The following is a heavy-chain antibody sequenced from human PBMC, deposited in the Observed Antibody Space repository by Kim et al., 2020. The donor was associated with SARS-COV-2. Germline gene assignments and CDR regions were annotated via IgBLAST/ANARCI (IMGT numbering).Heavy chain of an antibody. CDR1: GGSISSGGYY. J-gene: IGHJ4*02. CDR2: IYYSGST. V-gene: IGHV4-31*03. D-gene: IGHD3-9*01. CDR3: ARATEYYDILTGEYLDY. Sequence: SETLSLTCTVSGGSISSGGYYWSWIRQHPGKGLEWIGYIYYSGSTYYNPSLKSRVTISVDTSKNQFSLKLSSVTAADTAVYYCARATEYYDILTGEYLDYWGQGHRVTVSS.